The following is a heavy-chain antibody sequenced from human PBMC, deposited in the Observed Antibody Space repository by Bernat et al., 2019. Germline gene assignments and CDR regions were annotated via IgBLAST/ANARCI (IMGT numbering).Heavy chain of an antibody. CDR3: ARVGDGSCWYGVDWFDP. D-gene: IGHD6-19*01. V-gene: IGHV4-59*01. J-gene: IGHJ5*02. CDR1: GGSISSYY. Sequence: QVQLQESGPGLVKPSETLSLTCTVSGGSISSYYWSWIRQPPGKGLEWIGYIYYSGSTNYNPSLKSRVTISVDTSKNQFSLKLSSVTAADTAVYYCARVGDGSCWYGVDWFDPWGQGTLVTVSS. CDR2: IYYSGST.